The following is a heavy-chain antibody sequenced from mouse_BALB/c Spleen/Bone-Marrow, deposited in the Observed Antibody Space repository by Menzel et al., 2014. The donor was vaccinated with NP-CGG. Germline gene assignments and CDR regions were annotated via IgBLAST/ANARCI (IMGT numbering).Heavy chain of an antibody. CDR1: GFTFTDYC. Sequence: EVMLVESGGGLVQPGGSLRLSCATPGFTFTDYCMNWVRQPPGKALEWLGFIRNKANGYTTEYSASVKGRFTISRDNSQSILYLQMNTLRAEDSATYYCARDKGGILFDYWGQGTTLTVSS. CDR3: ARDKGGILFDY. CDR2: IRNKANGYTT. D-gene: IGHD1-1*02. V-gene: IGHV7-3*02. J-gene: IGHJ2*01.